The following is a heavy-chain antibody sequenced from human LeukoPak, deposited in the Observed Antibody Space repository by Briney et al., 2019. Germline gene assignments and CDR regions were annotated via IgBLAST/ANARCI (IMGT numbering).Heavy chain of an antibody. CDR2: IYYSGST. Sequence: RSETLSLTCTVSGGSISSYYWSWIRQPPGKGLEWIGYIYYSGSTNYNPSLKSRVTISVDTSKNQFSLKLSSVTAADTAVYYCARAGGYSSRFDPWGQGTLVTVSS. D-gene: IGHD6-13*01. CDR1: GGSISSYY. V-gene: IGHV4-59*01. CDR3: ARAGGYSSRFDP. J-gene: IGHJ5*02.